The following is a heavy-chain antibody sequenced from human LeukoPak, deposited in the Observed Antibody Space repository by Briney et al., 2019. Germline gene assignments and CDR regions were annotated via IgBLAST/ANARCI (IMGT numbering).Heavy chain of an antibody. CDR1: GYTFTDYY. J-gene: IGHJ3*02. CDR3: ARGFAGDAFDI. CDR2: INPNSGNT. Sequence: ASVKVSCKASGYTFTDYYMHWVRQAPGQGLEWMGWINPNSGNTGYAQKFQGRVTMTRNTSISTAYMELSSLRSEDTAVYYCARGFAGDAFDIWGQGTMVTVSS. V-gene: IGHV1-8*02.